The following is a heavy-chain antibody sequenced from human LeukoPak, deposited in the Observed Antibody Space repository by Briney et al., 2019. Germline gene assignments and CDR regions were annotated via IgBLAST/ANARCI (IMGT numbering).Heavy chain of an antibody. V-gene: IGHV1-18*01. CDR2: ISAYNGNT. D-gene: IGHD3-10*01. J-gene: IGHJ4*02. CDR1: GYTFTSYG. Sequence: GASVKVSCKASGYTFTSYGISWVRQAPGQGLEWMGWISAYNGNTNYAQKLQGRVTMTTDTSTSTAYMELRSLRSDDTAVYYCARVSLLWFGTPVSFDYWGQGTLVTVSS. CDR3: ARVSLLWFGTPVSFDY.